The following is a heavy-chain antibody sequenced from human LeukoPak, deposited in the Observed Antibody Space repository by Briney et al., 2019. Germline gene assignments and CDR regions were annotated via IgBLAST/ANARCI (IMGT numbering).Heavy chain of an antibody. D-gene: IGHD3-3*01. V-gene: IGHV4-39*01. CDR2: IYYSGST. Sequence: SETLSLTCTVSGGSISSSSYYWGWIRQPPGKGLEWIGSIYYSGSTYYNPSLKSRVTISVDTSKNQFSLKLSSVTAADTAVYYCARHHDFWSCYYRKGYWGQGTLVTVSS. CDR3: ARHHDFWSCYYRKGY. CDR1: GGSISSSSYY. J-gene: IGHJ4*02.